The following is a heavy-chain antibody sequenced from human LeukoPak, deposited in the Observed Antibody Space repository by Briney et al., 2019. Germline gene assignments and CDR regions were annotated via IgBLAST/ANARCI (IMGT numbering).Heavy chain of an antibody. J-gene: IGHJ4*02. CDR3: ASGGPTRGTLDF. CDR1: GFAFSSYG. V-gene: IGHV3-30*02. D-gene: IGHD4-17*01. CDR2: IRRDGTYV. Sequence: GGSLKLSCAASGFAFSSYGMYWVRQTADKGLEWVAYIRRDGTYVNYADSVRGRFTISRDNSKSTLSLQMNNLRVEDTAGYYCASGGPTRGTLDFWGQGTLVTVSS.